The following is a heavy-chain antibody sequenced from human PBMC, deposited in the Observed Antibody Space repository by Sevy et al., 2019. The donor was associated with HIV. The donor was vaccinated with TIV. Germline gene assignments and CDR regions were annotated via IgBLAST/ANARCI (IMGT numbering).Heavy chain of an antibody. CDR1: GCSITSLY. CDR2: IYYNGHI. V-gene: IGHV4-59*08. Sequence: SENLSLTCTVSGCSITSLYWNWIRQPPGKGLEWIANIYYNGHINYNPSLKSRVTLSLDTSKNQFSLRLRCVTAADTAMYYCAGENAWGRGYSWGQGTLVTVSS. D-gene: IGHD1-26*01. J-gene: IGHJ4*02. CDR3: AGENAWGRGYS.